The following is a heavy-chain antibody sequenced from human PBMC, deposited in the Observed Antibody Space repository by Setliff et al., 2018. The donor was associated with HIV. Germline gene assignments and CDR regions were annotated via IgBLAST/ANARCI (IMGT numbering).Heavy chain of an antibody. Sequence: ASVKVSCKASRSTFNSHTINWVRQAPGQGLEWMGWINPHTGGTKFAQKFQGRVTMTRDTSISTAYTELSRLRSDDTAVYYCARVVVRGVTFIAEYFQHWGQGTLVTVSS. D-gene: IGHD3-10*01. V-gene: IGHV1-2*02. CDR3: ARVVVRGVTFIAEYFQH. CDR2: INPHTGGT. J-gene: IGHJ1*01. CDR1: RSTFNSHT.